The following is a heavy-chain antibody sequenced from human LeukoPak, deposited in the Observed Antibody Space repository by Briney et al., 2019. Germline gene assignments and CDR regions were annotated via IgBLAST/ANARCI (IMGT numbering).Heavy chain of an antibody. V-gene: IGHV1-3*01. J-gene: IGHJ4*02. CDR1: GYTFTSYA. D-gene: IGHD6-19*01. Sequence: ASVKVSCKASGYTFTSYAMHWVRQAPGQRLGWMGWINAGNGNTKYSQKFQGRVTITRDTSASTAYMELSSLRSEDTAVYYCARDARFVLAVAGTFDYWGQGTLVTVSS. CDR2: INAGNGNT. CDR3: ARDARFVLAVAGTFDY.